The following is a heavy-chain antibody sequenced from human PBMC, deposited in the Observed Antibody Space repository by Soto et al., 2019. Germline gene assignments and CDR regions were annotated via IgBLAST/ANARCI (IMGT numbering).Heavy chain of an antibody. CDR2: INQAGSEK. CDR1: GFTFRYYW. D-gene: IGHD3-3*01. V-gene: IGHV3-7*03. CDR3: ARGSTYALWSGYIYYGMAV. Sequence: EVQLVESGGGLVQPGGSLRLSCAASGFTFRYYWVNWVRQAPGKGLEWVANINQAGSEKYYVDSVKDRFTISRVNAKNSLYLQMNNLRDEETAVYYCARGSTYALWSGYIYYGMAVWGQGTTVTV. J-gene: IGHJ6*02.